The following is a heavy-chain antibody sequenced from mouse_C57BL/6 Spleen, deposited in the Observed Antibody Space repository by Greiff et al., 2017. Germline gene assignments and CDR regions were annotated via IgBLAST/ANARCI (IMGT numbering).Heavy chain of an antibody. J-gene: IGHJ1*03. CDR2: IYPGDGDT. Sequence: QVQLQQSGAELVKPGASVKISCKASGYAFSSYWMNWVKQRPGKGLEWIGQIYPGDGDTNYNGKFKGKATLTADKSSSTAYMQLSSLTSEDSAVYFCARGNYLYWYFEVWGTGTTVTVAT. D-gene: IGHD5-5*01. CDR3: ARGNYLYWYFEV. CDR1: GYAFSSYW. V-gene: IGHV1-80*01.